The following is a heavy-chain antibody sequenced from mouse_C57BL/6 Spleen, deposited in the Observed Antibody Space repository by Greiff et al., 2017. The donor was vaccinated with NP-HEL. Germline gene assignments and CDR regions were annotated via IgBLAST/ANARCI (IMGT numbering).Heavy chain of an antibody. CDR1: GYTFTSYW. CDR3: EIIIKYSNDPYAMDY. J-gene: IGHJ4*01. V-gene: IGHV1-74*01. Sequence: QVQLQQSGAELVKPGASVKLSCKASGYTFTSYWMHWVKQRPGQGLEWIGRIHPSDSDTNYNQKFKGKAKLTVDKSSSTAYMQLSSLTSEDSAVYYYEIIIKYSNDPYAMDYWGQGTSVTVSS. CDR2: IHPSDSDT. D-gene: IGHD2-12*01.